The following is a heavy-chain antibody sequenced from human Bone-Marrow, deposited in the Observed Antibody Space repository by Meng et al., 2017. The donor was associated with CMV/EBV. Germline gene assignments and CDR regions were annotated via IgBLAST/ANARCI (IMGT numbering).Heavy chain of an antibody. CDR1: GGSISSGGYY. V-gene: IGHV4-31*03. CDR3: ARDSSGSPTFDY. CDR2: IYYSGST. J-gene: IGHJ4*02. Sequence: PGSGGSISSGGYYWSWIRQHPGKGLEWIGYIYYSGSTYYNPSLKSRVTISVDTSKNQFSLKLSSVTAADTAVYYCARDSSGSPTFDYWGQGTLVTVSS. D-gene: IGHD1-26*01.